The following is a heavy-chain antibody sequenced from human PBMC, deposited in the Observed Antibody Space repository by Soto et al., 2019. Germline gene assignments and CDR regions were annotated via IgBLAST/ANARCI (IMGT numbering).Heavy chain of an antibody. CDR2: ITPMFGTP. CDR1: GGSFSSFA. Sequence: GASVKVSCKTSGGSFSSFALNWVRQVPGQGLEWMGGITPMFGTPNYAQKFLGRLTLTADEATNTAYLELTSLTSDDTAVYSCADGGGGFASWGQGSPVTVSS. J-gene: IGHJ4*02. CDR3: ADGGGGFAS. V-gene: IGHV1-69*13.